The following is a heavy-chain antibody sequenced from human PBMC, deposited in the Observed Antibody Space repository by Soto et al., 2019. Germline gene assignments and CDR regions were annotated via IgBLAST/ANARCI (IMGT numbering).Heavy chain of an antibody. Sequence: PXQTLSLTCAISGDSVSSNSAACNWIRHSPSRGLEWLGRTYYRSKWYNDYAVSLKSRITINPDTSKNQFSLQLNSVTPEDTAVYYCARDLARGLRFLEWLPNWFDPWGQGTMVTVP. J-gene: IGHJ5*02. V-gene: IGHV6-1*01. CDR2: TYYRSKWYN. CDR3: ARDLARGLRFLEWLPNWFDP. D-gene: IGHD3-3*01. CDR1: GDSVSSNSAA.